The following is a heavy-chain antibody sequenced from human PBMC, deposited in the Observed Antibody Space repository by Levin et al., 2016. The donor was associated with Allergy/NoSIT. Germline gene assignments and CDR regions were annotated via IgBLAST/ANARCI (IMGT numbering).Heavy chain of an antibody. CDR3: GKELLGSYTTAGLFDC. V-gene: IGHV3-23*01. Sequence: WIRQPPGKGLEWVSGISGSGGSTFYADSVKGRFTISRDNSKSTLSLQMNNLRAEDTAVYYCGKELLGSYTTAGLFDCWGQGTLVTVSS. CDR2: ISGSGGST. J-gene: IGHJ4*02. D-gene: IGHD3-10*01.